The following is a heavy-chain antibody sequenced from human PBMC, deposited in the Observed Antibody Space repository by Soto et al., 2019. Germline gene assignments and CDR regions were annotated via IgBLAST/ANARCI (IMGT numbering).Heavy chain of an antibody. V-gene: IGHV4-30-4*01. D-gene: IGHD3-9*01. CDR1: GGSISSGDYY. CDR2: IYDSGNM. CDR3: ARGTDTWFFAL. Sequence: SETLSLTCTVSGGSISSGDYYWSWIRQPPGKGLEWIGYIYDSGNMYYKSSLKSRLTFSVDTSKNHFSLKLTSVTAADTAVYYCARGTDTWFFALWGRGTLVTVSS. J-gene: IGHJ2*01.